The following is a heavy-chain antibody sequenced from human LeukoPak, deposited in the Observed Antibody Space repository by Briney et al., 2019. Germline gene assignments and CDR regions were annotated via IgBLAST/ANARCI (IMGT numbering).Heavy chain of an antibody. J-gene: IGHJ6*02. D-gene: IGHD5-18*01. CDR1: GGSFSGYY. CDR2: INHSGST. CDR3: ARGGDGQLWLLAVNYGMDV. V-gene: IGHV4-34*01. Sequence: SETLSLTCAVYGGSFSGYYWSWIRQPPGKGLEWIGEINHSGSTNYNPSLKSRVTISVDTSKNQFSLKLSSVTAADTAVYYCARGGDGQLWLLAVNYGMDVWGQGTTVTVSS.